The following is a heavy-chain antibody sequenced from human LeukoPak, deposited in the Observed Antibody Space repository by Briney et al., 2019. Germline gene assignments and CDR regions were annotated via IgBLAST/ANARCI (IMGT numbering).Heavy chain of an antibody. CDR1: GFTFSNFG. V-gene: IGHV3-30*18. CDR3: AKGIVTGYPALDY. D-gene: IGHD3-9*01. J-gene: IGHJ4*02. CDR2: ISYDGSNK. Sequence: GGSLRLSCAASGFTFSNFGMYRVRQAPGKGLEWVAVISYDGSNKYYADSVKGRFTISRDNSKNTLYLQMNSLRGEDTAVYYCAKGIVTGYPALDYWGQGTLVTVSS.